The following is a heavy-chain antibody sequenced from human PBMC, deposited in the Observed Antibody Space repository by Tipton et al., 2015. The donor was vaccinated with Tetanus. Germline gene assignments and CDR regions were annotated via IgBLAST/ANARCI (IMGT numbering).Heavy chain of an antibody. CDR1: GGSISSGGYY. J-gene: IGHJ4*02. V-gene: IGHV4-31*02. CDR3: ARDQARGARGWNYFDY. Sequence: LRLSCTVSGGSISSGGYYWSWIRQHPGKGLEWIGDIYYSGSTYYNPSLKSRVTISVDTSKNQFSLKLNSVTDADTAVYYCARDQARGARGWNYFDYWGQGTLVTASS. D-gene: IGHD1-26*01. CDR2: IYYSGST.